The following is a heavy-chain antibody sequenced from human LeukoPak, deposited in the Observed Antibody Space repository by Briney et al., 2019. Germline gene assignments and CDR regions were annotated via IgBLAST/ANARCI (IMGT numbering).Heavy chain of an antibody. V-gene: IGHV3-48*03. CDR2: ISSSGSTI. CDR3: ARDHGEAAAGVFAPFDY. CDR1: GFTFSSYE. J-gene: IGHJ4*02. Sequence: PGGSLRLSCAASGFTFSSYEMNWVRQAPGKGLEWVSYISSSGSTIYYADSVKGRFTISRDNAKNSLYLQMNSLRAEDTAVYYCARDHGEAAAGVFAPFDYWGQGTLVTVSS. D-gene: IGHD6-13*01.